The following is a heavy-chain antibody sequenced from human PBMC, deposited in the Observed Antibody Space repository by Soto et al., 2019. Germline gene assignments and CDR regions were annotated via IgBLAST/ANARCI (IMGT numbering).Heavy chain of an antibody. J-gene: IGHJ6*02. CDR1: GGFVNSGSYY. Sequence: QVQLQESGPGLVKPSETLSLTCTVSGGFVNSGSYYWTWIRQPPGKGLEWIGYLYYNTNTNYNPSLKSRVTISVDTSKNQFSLKLSSVTAADTAVYYCARTYCTTTSCQAHGMDVWGQGTTVTVSS. D-gene: IGHD2-2*01. CDR3: ARTYCTTTSCQAHGMDV. CDR2: LYYNTNT. V-gene: IGHV4-61*01.